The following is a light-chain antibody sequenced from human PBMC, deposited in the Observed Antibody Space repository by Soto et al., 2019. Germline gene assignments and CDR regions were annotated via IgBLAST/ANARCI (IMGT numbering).Light chain of an antibody. V-gene: IGKV1-39*01. CDR1: QSISNY. J-gene: IGKJ2*01. Sequence: DIQMTQSPSSLSASVGDRVTITCRASQSISNYLNWYQQKPGKAPKLLIYAASSLQSGVPSRFSGSGSGTDFPLTISSLQHEDFATYYCQQSYSTPTFGQGTKLEIK. CDR2: AAS. CDR3: QQSYSTPT.